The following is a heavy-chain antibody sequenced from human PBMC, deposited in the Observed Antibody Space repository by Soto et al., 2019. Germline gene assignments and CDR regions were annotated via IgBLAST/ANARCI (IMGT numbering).Heavy chain of an antibody. V-gene: IGHV3-21*05. CDR3: ARALDY. CDR2: ISSSSSYI. J-gene: IGHJ4*02. Sequence: APGKGLEWVSYISSSSSYIYYADSVKGRFTISRDNTKNSLYLQMNSLRAEDTAVYYCARALDYWGQGTLVTVSS.